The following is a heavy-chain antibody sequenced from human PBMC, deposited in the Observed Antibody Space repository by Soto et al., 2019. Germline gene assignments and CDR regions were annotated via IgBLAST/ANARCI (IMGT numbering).Heavy chain of an antibody. J-gene: IGHJ6*03. CDR3: AGAGLELHYYYYYMDV. Sequence: SETLSLTCTVSGGSISSYYWSWIRQPPGKGLEWIGYIYYSGSTNYNPSLKSRVTISVDTSKNQFSLKLSSVTAADTAVYYCAGAGLELHYYYYYMDVWGKGTTVTVSS. CDR2: IYYSGST. CDR1: GGSISSYY. V-gene: IGHV4-59*08. D-gene: IGHD1-7*01.